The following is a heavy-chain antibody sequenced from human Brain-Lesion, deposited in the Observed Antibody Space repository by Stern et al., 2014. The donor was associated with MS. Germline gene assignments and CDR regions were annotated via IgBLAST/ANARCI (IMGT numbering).Heavy chain of an antibody. J-gene: IGHJ4*02. V-gene: IGHV3-15*01. Sequence: EVQLVESGGGLVKPGGSLRLSCAASGFTFGDAWMTWVRQAPGKGLEWVGRIKSKTDGGTTDYAAPVRGRFTISRDDSEETLYLQMDSLKTEDTAMYFCSPERTATARNFDYWGQGGLVIVSS. CDR3: SPERTATARNFDY. CDR2: IKSKTDGGTT. D-gene: IGHD1/OR15-1a*01. CDR1: GFTFGDAW.